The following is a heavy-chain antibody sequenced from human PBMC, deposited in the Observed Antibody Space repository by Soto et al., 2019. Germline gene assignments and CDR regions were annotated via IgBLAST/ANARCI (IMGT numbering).Heavy chain of an antibody. J-gene: IGHJ6*02. CDR2: IYYSGST. CDR1: GGSISSSSYY. D-gene: IGHD2-2*03. V-gene: IGHV4-39*01. CDR3: ARLDIVLVPAAYYYGMDV. Sequence: SETLSLTCTVSGGSISSSSYYWGWIRQPPGKGLEWIGSIYYSGSTYYNPSLKSRVTISVDTSKNQFSLKLSSVTAADTAVYYCARLDIVLVPAAYYYGMDVWGQGTTVT.